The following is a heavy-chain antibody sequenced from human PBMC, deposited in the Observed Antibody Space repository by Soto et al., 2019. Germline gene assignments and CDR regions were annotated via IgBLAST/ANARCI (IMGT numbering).Heavy chain of an antibody. Sequence: SETLSLTCTVSGGSISSYYWSWIRQPPGKGLEWIGYIYYSGSTNYNPSLKSRVTISVDTSKNQFSLKLSSVTAADTAVYYCASHRRNWFDPWGQGTLVTSPQ. CDR3: ASHRRNWFDP. D-gene: IGHD3-22*01. CDR1: GGSISSYY. CDR2: IYYSGST. V-gene: IGHV4-59*01. J-gene: IGHJ5*02.